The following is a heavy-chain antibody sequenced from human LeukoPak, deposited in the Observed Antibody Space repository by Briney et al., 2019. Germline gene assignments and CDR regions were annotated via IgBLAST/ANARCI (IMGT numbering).Heavy chain of an antibody. CDR3: ARKMYSSSWYALGYYYYGMDV. V-gene: IGHV3-30-3*01. CDR2: ISYDGSNK. D-gene: IGHD6-13*01. J-gene: IGHJ6*02. CDR1: GFTFSSYA. Sequence: GGSLRLSCAASGFTFSSYAMHWVRQAPGKGLEWVAVISYDGSNKYYADSVKGRFTISRDNSKNTLYLQMNSLRAEDTAVYYCARKMYSSSWYALGYYYYGMDVWGQGTTVTVSS.